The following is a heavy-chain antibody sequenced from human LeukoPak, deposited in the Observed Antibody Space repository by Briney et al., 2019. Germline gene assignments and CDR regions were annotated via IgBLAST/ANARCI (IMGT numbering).Heavy chain of an antibody. CDR2: ISYDGSNK. J-gene: IGHJ6*02. Sequence: SGGGVVHPGRSLRLSCAASGFTFSSYAMHWVRQAPGKVLEWVAVISYDGSNKYYADSVRGRFTISRDNSKNTLYLQMNSLRAKDTAVYYCARMELNGMDVWGQGTTVTVSS. CDR3: ARMELNGMDV. V-gene: IGHV3-30-3*01. CDR1: GFTFSSYA. D-gene: IGHD1-26*01.